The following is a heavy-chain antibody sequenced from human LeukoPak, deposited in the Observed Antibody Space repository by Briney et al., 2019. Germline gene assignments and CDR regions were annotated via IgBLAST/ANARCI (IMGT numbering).Heavy chain of an antibody. CDR2: IFSSGPT. D-gene: IGHD3-10*01. CDR1: GFNVSNNY. V-gene: IGHV3-53*01. CDR3: AISGLGFGEFRGLDY. Sequence: GGSLRLSCAASGFNVSNNYMNWVRQAPGKGLEWVSVIFSSGPTYYADSVKGRFTISRDTSKNALYLQMNSLRAEDTAVYYCAISGLGFGEFRGLDYWGQGTPVTVSS. J-gene: IGHJ4*02.